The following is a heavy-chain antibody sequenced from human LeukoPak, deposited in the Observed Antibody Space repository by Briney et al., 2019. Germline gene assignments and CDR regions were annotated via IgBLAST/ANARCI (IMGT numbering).Heavy chain of an antibody. V-gene: IGHV3-15*01. D-gene: IGHD6-19*01. J-gene: IGHJ4*02. CDR2: IKSKSDGGTT. Sequence: GGSLRLSCAASGFTFSDAWMSWVRQAPGKGLEWVGRIKSKSDGGTTDSAAPVKGTFTISRDDSKNTVYLQMNSLKTEDTAVYYCTAAVAATFLDYWGQGTLATVSS. CDR3: TAAVAATFLDY. CDR1: GFTFSDAW.